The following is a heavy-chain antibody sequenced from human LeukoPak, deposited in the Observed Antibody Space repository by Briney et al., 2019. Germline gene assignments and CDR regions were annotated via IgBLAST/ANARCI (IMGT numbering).Heavy chain of an antibody. CDR1: GFTFSSYA. CDR2: ISGSGGST. Sequence: GGSLRLSSAASGFTFSSYAMSWVRQAPGKGLEWVSAISGSGGSTYYADSVKGRFTISRDNSKNTLYLQMNSLRAEDTAVYYCAKTTHNWNYRAYFDYWGQGTLVTVSS. J-gene: IGHJ4*02. CDR3: AKTTHNWNYRAYFDY. V-gene: IGHV3-23*01. D-gene: IGHD1-1*01.